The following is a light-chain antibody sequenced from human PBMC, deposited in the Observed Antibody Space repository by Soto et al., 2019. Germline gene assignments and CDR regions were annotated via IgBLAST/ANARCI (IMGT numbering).Light chain of an antibody. J-gene: IGLJ7*01. CDR2: EVS. V-gene: IGLV2-23*02. CDR1: SSDVGSHNL. CDR3: CSDGGRRAV. Sequence: QSALTQPASVSGSPGQSITISCTGTSSDVGSHNLVSWYQQHPGQAPKLMIYEVSKRPLGVSARFSASKSGNTASLTISGLQAEDGGDYFCCSDGGRRAVFGGGPQLTVL.